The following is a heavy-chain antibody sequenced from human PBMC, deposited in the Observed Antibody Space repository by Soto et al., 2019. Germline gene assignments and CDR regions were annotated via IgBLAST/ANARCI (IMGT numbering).Heavy chain of an antibody. V-gene: IGHV3-33*01. CDR2: IWHDGSDK. CDR1: GFTFSNSG. Sequence: GGSLRLSCAASGFTFSNSGMHWVRQAPGKGLEWVAIIWHDGSDKYYADSVKGRFAISRDNSKNTLYLQMNSLRAEDTAVYYCARLGHVYYYDSSGYREYFQHWGQGTLVTVSS. D-gene: IGHD3-22*01. CDR3: ARLGHVYYYDSSGYREYFQH. J-gene: IGHJ1*01.